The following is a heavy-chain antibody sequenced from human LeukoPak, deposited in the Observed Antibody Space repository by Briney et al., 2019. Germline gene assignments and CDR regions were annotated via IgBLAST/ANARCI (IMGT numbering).Heavy chain of an antibody. CDR3: ARIPLIVWEAFDI. J-gene: IGHJ3*02. Sequence: GGTLRLSCAASGFTFSTNAMSWVRRAPGKGLEWVSAVSGSGDSTYYADSVKGRFTISRDNAKNTLYLQMNSLRAEDTAVYYCARIPLIVWEAFDIWGQGTMVTVSS. CDR1: GFTFSTNA. D-gene: IGHD3-22*01. CDR2: VSGSGDST. V-gene: IGHV3-23*01.